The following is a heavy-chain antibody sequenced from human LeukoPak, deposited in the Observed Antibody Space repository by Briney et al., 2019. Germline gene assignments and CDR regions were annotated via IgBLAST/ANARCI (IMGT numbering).Heavy chain of an antibody. D-gene: IGHD6-6*01. J-gene: IGHJ5*02. CDR2: INPNSGGT. V-gene: IGHV1-2*02. Sequence: ASVKVSCKASGYTYTGYYMYWVRQAPGQGLEWMGWINPNSGGTNYAQKFQGRVTMTRDTSISTAYMELSRLRSDDTAVYYCARQAALVWFDPWGQGTLVTVSS. CDR3: ARQAALVWFDP. CDR1: GYTYTGYY.